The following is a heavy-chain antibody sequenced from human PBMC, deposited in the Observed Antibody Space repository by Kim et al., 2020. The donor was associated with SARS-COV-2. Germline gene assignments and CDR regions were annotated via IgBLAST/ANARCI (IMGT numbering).Heavy chain of an antibody. CDR2: IYYSGST. Sequence: SETLSLTCTVSGGSISSYYWSWIRQPPGKGLEWIGYIYYSGSTNYNPSLKSRVTISVDTSKNQFSLKLSSVTAADTAVYYCARDNEEATTMVRGGSWFDPWGQGTLVTVSS. D-gene: IGHD3-10*01. CDR1: GGSISSYY. CDR3: ARDNEEATTMVRGGSWFDP. V-gene: IGHV4-59*01. J-gene: IGHJ5*02.